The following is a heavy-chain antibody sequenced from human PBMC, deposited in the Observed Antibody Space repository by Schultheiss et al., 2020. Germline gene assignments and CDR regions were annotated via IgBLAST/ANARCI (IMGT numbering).Heavy chain of an antibody. V-gene: IGHV3-13*05. CDR2: IGTAGDP. D-gene: IGHD2/OR15-2a*01. CDR1: GFTFSSYD. Sequence: GGSLRLSCAASGFTFSSYDMHWVRQATGKGLEWVSAIGTAGDPYYPGSVKGRFTISRENAKNTLYLQMNSLKTEDTAVYYCTTDRISYFDYWSQGTLVTVSS. J-gene: IGHJ4*02. CDR3: TTDRISYFDY.